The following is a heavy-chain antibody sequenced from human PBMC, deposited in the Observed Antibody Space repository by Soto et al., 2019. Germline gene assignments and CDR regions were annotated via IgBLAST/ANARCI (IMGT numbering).Heavy chain of an antibody. CDR2: ISGGGSTA. V-gene: IGHV3-23*01. CDR3: AKDSNKYSSSLRGRYFDY. Sequence: GGSLRLSCAASGFTFTSYVMSWGRQAPGKGLEWVAGISGGGSTAFYADSVKGRFTISRDNAKNTVVLQMDSLRAEDTAIYYCAKDSNKYSSSLRGRYFDYWGQGTLVTVSS. D-gene: IGHD3-22*01. CDR1: GFTFTSYV. J-gene: IGHJ4*02.